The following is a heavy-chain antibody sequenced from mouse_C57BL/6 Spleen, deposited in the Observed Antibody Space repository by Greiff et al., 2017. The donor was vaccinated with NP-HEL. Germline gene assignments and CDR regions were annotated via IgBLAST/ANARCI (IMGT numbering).Heavy chain of an antibody. CDR3: APYDYWFAY. V-gene: IGHV1-26*01. D-gene: IGHD2-4*01. CDR1: GYTFTDYY. Sequence: EVQLQQSGPELVKPGASVKISCKASGYTFTDYYMNWVKQSHGKSLEWIGDINPNNGGTSYNQKFKGKATLTVDKSSSTAYMELRSLTSEDSAVYYCAPYDYWFAYWGQGTLVTVSA. CDR2: INPNNGGT. J-gene: IGHJ3*01.